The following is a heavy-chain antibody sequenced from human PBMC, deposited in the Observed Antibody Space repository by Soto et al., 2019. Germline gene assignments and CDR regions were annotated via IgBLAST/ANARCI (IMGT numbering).Heavy chain of an antibody. J-gene: IGHJ4*02. V-gene: IGHV3-33*06. D-gene: IGHD1-1*01. CDR1: GFTFSSYG. CDR3: AKDFAPQNWNDRVFDY. CDR2: IWDSGSST. Sequence: PGGSLRLSCAASGFTFSSYGMHWVRQAPGKGLEWVSVIWDSGSSTYYADSVKGRFTISRDNSKNTLYLQMNSLRAEDTAVYYCAKDFAPQNWNDRVFDYWGQGTLVTVSS.